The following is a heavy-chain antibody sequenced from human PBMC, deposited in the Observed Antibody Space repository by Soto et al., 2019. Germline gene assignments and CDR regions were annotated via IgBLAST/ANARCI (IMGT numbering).Heavy chain of an antibody. D-gene: IGHD3-10*01. J-gene: IGHJ4*02. Sequence: QVQLVQSGAEVKKPGSSVKVSCKASGGIFSTYAISWLRQAPGQGLEWMGGIIPIFGTPNYAQKFQGRVTITADESTSTAYMELSRLRSEDTAVYYCARDRDDYGSGNYYNRIYFWGQGTLGTVSS. CDR3: ARDRDDYGSGNYYNRIYF. CDR1: GGIFSTYA. V-gene: IGHV1-69*01. CDR2: IIPIFGTP.